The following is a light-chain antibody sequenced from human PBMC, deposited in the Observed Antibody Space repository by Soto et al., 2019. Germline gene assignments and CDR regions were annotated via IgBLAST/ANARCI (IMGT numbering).Light chain of an antibody. Sequence: QAASVSGSPGQSITISCAGTMRDVGAYNLVSWYQQHPGRAPQLILYEVRNRPSGVPARFSGSKSGTSASLAIAGLQAEDEGDYYCQSYDSSLSGYVFGTGTKLTVL. CDR2: EVR. CDR1: MRDVGAYNL. V-gene: IGLV2-14*01. J-gene: IGLJ1*01. CDR3: QSYDSSLSGYV.